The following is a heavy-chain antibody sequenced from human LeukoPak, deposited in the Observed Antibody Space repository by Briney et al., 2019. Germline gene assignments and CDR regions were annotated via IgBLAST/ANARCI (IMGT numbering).Heavy chain of an antibody. CDR2: IIPILGIA. D-gene: IGHD3-22*01. V-gene: IGHV1-69*04. CDR1: GGTFGSYA. CDR3: ARAPTRNYYDSSGYHDY. Sequence: SVKVSCKASGGTFGSYAISWVRQAPGQGLEWMGRIIPILGIANYAQKFQGRVTITADKSTSTAYMELSSLRSEDPAVYYCARAPTRNYYDSSGYHDYWGQGTLVTVSS. J-gene: IGHJ4*02.